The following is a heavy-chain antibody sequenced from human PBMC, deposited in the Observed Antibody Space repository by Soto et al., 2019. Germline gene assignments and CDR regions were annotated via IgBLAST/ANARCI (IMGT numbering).Heavy chain of an antibody. D-gene: IGHD6-13*01. J-gene: IGHJ5*02. Sequence: QVTVKESGPVLVKPTETLTLTCTVSGFSLSNAGLGVSWIRQPPGKALEWLAHIFSNDEKSYSTSLKSRLTIAKDTSKSQVVLTMTNMAPVDTATYYCASTYSSSWYWFDPWCPGTLVTVSS. CDR3: ASTYSSSWYWFDP. CDR2: IFSNDEK. CDR1: GFSLSNAGLG. V-gene: IGHV2-26*04.